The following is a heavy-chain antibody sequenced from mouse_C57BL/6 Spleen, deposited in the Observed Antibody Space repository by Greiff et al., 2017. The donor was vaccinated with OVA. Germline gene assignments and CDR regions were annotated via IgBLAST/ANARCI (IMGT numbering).Heavy chain of an antibody. CDR2: IDPEDGDT. V-gene: IGHV14-1*01. CDR3: TGGTTVVKAFDD. D-gene: IGHD1-1*01. CDR1: GFNIKDYY. J-gene: IGHJ2*01. Sequence: EVQLQQSGAELVRPGASVKLSCTASGFNIKDYYMHWVKQRPEQGLEWIGRIDPEDGDTEYAPKFQGKATMTADTSSNTAYLQLSSLTSEDTAVYYCTGGTTVVKAFDDWGQGTTLTVSS.